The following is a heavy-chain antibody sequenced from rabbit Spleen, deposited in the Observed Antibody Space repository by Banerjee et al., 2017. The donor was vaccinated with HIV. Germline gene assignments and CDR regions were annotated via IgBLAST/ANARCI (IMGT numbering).Heavy chain of an antibody. D-gene: IGHD1-1*01. CDR2: IYAGSSGST. CDR1: GFSFSDRDV. J-gene: IGHJ4*01. CDR3: ARDLVAVIGWNFNL. Sequence: QEQLEESGGGLVKPEGSLTLTCKASGFSFSDRDVMCWVRQAPGKGLEWIGCIYAGSSGSTYYANWAKGRFTISKTSSTTVTLQMTSLTVADTATYFCARDLVAVIGWNFNLWGPGTLVTVS. V-gene: IGHV1S45*01.